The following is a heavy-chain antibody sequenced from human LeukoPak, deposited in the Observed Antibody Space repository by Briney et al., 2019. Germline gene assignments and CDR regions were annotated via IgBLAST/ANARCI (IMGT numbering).Heavy chain of an antibody. CDR3: ARDTAPAAPQHYYYYYGMDV. Sequence: QTGGSLRLSCAASGFTFSSYGMHWVRQAPGKGLEWVAVIWYDGSNKYYADSVKGRFTISRDNSKNTLYLQMNSLRAGDTAVYYCARDTAPAAPQHYYYYYGMDVWGQGTTVTVSS. V-gene: IGHV3-33*01. D-gene: IGHD6-13*01. J-gene: IGHJ6*02. CDR1: GFTFSSYG. CDR2: IWYDGSNK.